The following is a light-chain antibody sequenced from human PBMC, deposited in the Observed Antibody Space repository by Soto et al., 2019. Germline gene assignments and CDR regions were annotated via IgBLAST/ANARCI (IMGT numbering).Light chain of an antibody. CDR2: GIS. CDR1: QSVTSNY. V-gene: IGKV3-20*01. Sequence: EIVLTQSPDTLALSPGERATLSCRASQSVTSNYLAWYQQKPGQAPRLLIFGISSRATGIPDRFSGSGSGTDFPLTIARLEPEDFAVYSCQQYGSSYAFGQGTKLEIK. J-gene: IGKJ2*01. CDR3: QQYGSSYA.